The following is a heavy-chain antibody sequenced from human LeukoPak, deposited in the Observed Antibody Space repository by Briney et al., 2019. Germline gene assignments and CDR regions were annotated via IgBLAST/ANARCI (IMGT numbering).Heavy chain of an antibody. Sequence: TSETLSLTCSVSGGSIRNYFWSWIRQPAGKGLEWIGRIYTSGSIDYNPSLRSRVTMSVDTSRNQFSLKLTSVTAADTAVYYCMGESKSYDGSGYYHDYWGQGTLVTVSS. CDR1: GGSIRNYF. D-gene: IGHD3-22*01. CDR2: IYTSGSI. CDR3: MGESKSYDGSGYYHDY. V-gene: IGHV4-4*07. J-gene: IGHJ4*02.